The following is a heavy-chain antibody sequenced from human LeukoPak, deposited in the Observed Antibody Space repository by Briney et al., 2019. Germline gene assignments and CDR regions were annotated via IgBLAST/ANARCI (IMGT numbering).Heavy chain of an antibody. Sequence: PGGSLRLSCAASGFIFSTYGMHWVRQAPGKGLEWVAVISYDGSNKYYTDSVRGRFTISRDNSKNTLYLQMNSLRAEDTAVYYCAKEGGGGSSLYYFDYWGQGTLVTVSS. CDR2: ISYDGSNK. CDR3: AKEGGGGSSLYYFDY. D-gene: IGHD3-10*01. J-gene: IGHJ4*02. CDR1: GFIFSTYG. V-gene: IGHV3-30*18.